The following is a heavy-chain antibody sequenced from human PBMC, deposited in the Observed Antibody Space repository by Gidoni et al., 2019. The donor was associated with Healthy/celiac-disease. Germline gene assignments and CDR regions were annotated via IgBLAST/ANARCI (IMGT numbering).Heavy chain of an antibody. D-gene: IGHD2-15*01. J-gene: IGHJ6*03. V-gene: IGHV1-69*04. CDR3: ARGCSGGSCYNYYYRDV. CDR1: GGTFSSYG. CDR2: IIPILGRA. Sequence: QVQLVQSGAEVKKPGSSVKVSCMASGGTFSSYGISWVRQAPGQRLEWMGRIIPILGRANYAQKFQGRVTMTADKSTSTAYMELSSLRSEDTAVYYCARGCSGGSCYNYYYRDVWGKGTTVTVSS.